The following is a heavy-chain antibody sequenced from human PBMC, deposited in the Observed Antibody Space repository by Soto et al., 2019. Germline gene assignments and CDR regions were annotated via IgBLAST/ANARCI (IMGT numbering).Heavy chain of an antibody. CDR3: ARDTDDYGASAGWFDP. CDR2: IYYSGST. CDR1: GGSISSGGYY. D-gene: IGHD4-17*01. V-gene: IGHV4-31*03. J-gene: IGHJ5*02. Sequence: SETLSLTCTVSGGSISSGGYYWSWIRQHPGKGLEWIGYIYYSGSTYYNPSPKSRVTISVDTSKNQFSLKLSSVTAADTAVYYCARDTDDYGASAGWFDPWGQGTLVTVSS.